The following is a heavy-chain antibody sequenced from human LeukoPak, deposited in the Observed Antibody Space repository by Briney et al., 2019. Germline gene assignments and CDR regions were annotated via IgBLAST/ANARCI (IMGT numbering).Heavy chain of an antibody. CDR3: ARDTRGANAFDI. D-gene: IGHD3-10*01. J-gene: IGHJ3*02. CDR1: GDSISSYY. CDR2: IYYSGST. Sequence: PSETLSLTCIVSGDSISSYYWSWIRQPPGKGLEWIGYIYYSGSTNYNPSLKSRVTISVDTSKNQFSLKLSSVTAADTAVYYCARDTRGANAFDIWGQGTMVTVSS. V-gene: IGHV4-59*01.